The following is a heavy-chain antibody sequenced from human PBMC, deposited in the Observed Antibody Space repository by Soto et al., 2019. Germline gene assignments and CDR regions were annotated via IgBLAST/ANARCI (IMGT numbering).Heavy chain of an antibody. V-gene: IGHV4-30-2*01. CDR3: VREGGYSYGLDY. J-gene: IGHJ4*02. CDR2: IYHSGST. D-gene: IGHD5-18*01. Sequence: QLQLQESGSGLVKPSQTLSLTCAVSGGSISSGGYSWSWIRQPPGKGLEWIGYIYHSGSTYYNPSRKSRVTISVDRSKNQFSLKLSSVTAADTAVYYCVREGGYSYGLDYWGQGTLVTVSS. CDR1: GGSISSGGYS.